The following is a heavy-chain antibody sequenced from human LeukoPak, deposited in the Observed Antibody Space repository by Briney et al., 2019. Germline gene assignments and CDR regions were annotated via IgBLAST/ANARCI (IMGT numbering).Heavy chain of an antibody. J-gene: IGHJ4*02. Sequence: KPGGSLRLSCAASGFTFSSYSMNWVRQAPGKGLEWVSSISSSSSYIYYADSVKGRFTISRDNAKNSLYLQMNSLRAEDTAVYYCARGSTYYDRSGQVPFDYWGQGTLVTVSS. CDR2: ISSSSSYI. CDR3: ARGSTYYDRSGQVPFDY. CDR1: GFTFSSYS. D-gene: IGHD3-22*01. V-gene: IGHV3-21*01.